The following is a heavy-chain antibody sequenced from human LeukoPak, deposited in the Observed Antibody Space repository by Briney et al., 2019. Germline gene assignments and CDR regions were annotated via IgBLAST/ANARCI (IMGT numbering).Heavy chain of an antibody. CDR1: GFTFSSYA. V-gene: IGHV3-23*01. D-gene: IGHD3-10*01. Sequence: PGGSLRLSCAASGFTFSSYAMSWVRQAPGKGLEWVSAISGSGGSTYYADSVKGRFTISRDNSKNTLYLQMNSLRAEDTAVHYCAIFPGKLLVSDYGMDVWGQGTTVTVSS. CDR3: AIFPGKLLVSDYGMDV. J-gene: IGHJ6*02. CDR2: ISGSGGST.